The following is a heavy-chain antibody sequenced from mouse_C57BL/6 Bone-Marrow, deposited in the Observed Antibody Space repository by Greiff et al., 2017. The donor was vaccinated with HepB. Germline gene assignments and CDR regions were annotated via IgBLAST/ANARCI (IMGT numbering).Heavy chain of an antibody. CDR1: YKFTDYYM. J-gene: IGHJ2*01. D-gene: IGHD1-1*01. Sequence: VQLKESGPELVKPGASVKMSCKASGYKFTDYYMHWVKQKPGKGLEWIGEIYPGSGNTYYNEKFKGKATLTADTSSSTAYMQLSSQTSEDSAVYFCAKEGITTVVAHVDYWGQGTTLTVSS. CDR3: KEGITTVVAHVDY. V-gene: IGHV1-83*01. CDR2: YPGSGNTY.